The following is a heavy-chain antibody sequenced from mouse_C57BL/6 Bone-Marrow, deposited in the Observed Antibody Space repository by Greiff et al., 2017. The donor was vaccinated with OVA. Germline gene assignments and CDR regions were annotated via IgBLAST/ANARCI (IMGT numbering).Heavy chain of an antibody. CDR2: ISDGGSYT. Sequence: EVQGVESGGGLVKPGGSLKLSCAASGFTFSSYAMSWVRQTPEKRLEWVATISDGGSYTYYPDNVKGRFTISRDNAKNNLYLQMSHLKSEDTAMYYCARERGLRKAWFAYWGQGTLVTVSA. J-gene: IGHJ3*01. CDR1: GFTFSSYA. CDR3: ARERGLRKAWFAY. D-gene: IGHD2-4*01. V-gene: IGHV5-4*01.